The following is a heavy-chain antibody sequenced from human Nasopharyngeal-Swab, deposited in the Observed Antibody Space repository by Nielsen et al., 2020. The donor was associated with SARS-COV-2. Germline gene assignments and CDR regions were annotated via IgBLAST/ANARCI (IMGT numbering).Heavy chain of an antibody. J-gene: IGHJ4*02. D-gene: IGHD3-3*01. V-gene: IGHV1-18*04. CDR2: ISAHNGHT. CDR3: ARDLFPYNVFWSPQMY. CDR1: GSTFTSYG. Sequence: ASVKVSCKASGSTFTSYGISWVRQAPGQGLAWMGWISAHNGHTNYPQKFQVRVTMTTHTSTSTAYMELRTLRSDDTAVYYCARDLFPYNVFWSPQMYWGQGTLVTVSS.